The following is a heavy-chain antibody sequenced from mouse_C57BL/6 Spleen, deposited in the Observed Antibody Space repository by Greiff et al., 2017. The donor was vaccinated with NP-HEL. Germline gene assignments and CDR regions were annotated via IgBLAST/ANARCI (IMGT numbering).Heavy chain of an antibody. J-gene: IGHJ1*03. CDR2: IYPGHGDT. Sequence: VQLQQSGPELVKPGASVKISCKASGYAFSSSWMNWVKQRPGKGLEWMGRIYPGHGDTNYNGKFKGTATLTADKSSSTAYMQLSSLTSEDSAVYFCARSDGYSWYFDVWGTGTTVTVSS. V-gene: IGHV1-82*01. D-gene: IGHD2-3*01. CDR3: ARSDGYSWYFDV. CDR1: GYAFSSSW.